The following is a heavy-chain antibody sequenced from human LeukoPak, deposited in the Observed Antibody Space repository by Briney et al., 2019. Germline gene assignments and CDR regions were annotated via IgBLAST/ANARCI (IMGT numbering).Heavy chain of an antibody. D-gene: IGHD3/OR15-3a*01. V-gene: IGHV3-23*01. CDR3: AKNVHFLTGYLDY. CDR1: GFTFSTYG. CDR2: ISGSADYT. J-gene: IGHJ4*02. Sequence: GGSLRLSCAASGFTFSTYGMSWVRQAPGKGLEWVSSISGSADYTYYADSVKGRFTISRDNSKNTLYLQMNSLRAEDTAIYYCAKNVHFLTGYLDYWGQGTLVTVSS.